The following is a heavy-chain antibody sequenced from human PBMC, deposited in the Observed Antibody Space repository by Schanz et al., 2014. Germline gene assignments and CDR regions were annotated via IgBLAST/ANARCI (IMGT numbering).Heavy chain of an antibody. CDR2: FIPILDVG. V-gene: IGHV1-69*09. Sequence: VQLVQSGAEVKKPGSSVKVSCKASRSTFSSYTISWVRQARGQGLEWVGRFIPILDVGNYAQQFQDKVTITADTSTTTAYMELRGLRSEDTAVYYCARDRLECGAECYSVEVFEIWGQGTLVIVSS. CDR1: RSTFSSYT. CDR3: ARDRLECGAECYSVEVFEI. J-gene: IGHJ4*02. D-gene: IGHD2-21*01.